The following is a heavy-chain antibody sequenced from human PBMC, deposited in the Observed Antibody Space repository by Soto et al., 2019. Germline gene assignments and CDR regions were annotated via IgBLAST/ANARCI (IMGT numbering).Heavy chain of an antibody. CDR1: GFTFSSYD. CDR2: ISGSGGAS. V-gene: IGHV3-23*01. CDR3: AKATPIYYDSSGYPLNDAFDM. D-gene: IGHD3-22*01. Sequence: GGSLRLSCAASGFTFSSYDMSWVRQAPGKGLEWVSAISGSGGASYYADSVEGRFTISRDNSKNTLCLQMNSLRAEDTAVYYCAKATPIYYDSSGYPLNDAFDMWGQGTMVTVSS. J-gene: IGHJ3*02.